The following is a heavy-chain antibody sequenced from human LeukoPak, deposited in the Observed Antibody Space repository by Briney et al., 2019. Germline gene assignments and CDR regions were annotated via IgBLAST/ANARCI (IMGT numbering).Heavy chain of an antibody. CDR1: GGSISTYY. J-gene: IGHJ1*01. CDR2: IFYSGST. D-gene: IGHD3-22*01. Sequence: SETLSLTCTVSGGSISTYYWSWIRQPPGKGLEWIGYIFYSGSTNYNPSLKSRVTISVDTSENQFSLNLSSVTAADTAVYYCARGNSYYDSSDYFPWESFQHWGQGTLVTVSS. CDR3: ARGNSYYDSSDYFPWESFQH. V-gene: IGHV4-59*01.